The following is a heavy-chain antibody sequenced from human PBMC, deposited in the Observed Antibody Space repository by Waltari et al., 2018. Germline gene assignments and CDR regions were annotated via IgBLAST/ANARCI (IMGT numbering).Heavy chain of an antibody. Sequence: EVQLLESGGGLVQPGGSLRLSCAASGFTFSNHAMTWVRQAPGKGLEWCSGISGPDGSTYDADSVEGRFTISRDNSHNTVYLQMNSLGVGDSALYFCAKPAIVGNTAHFYGFDVWGQGTTVTVSS. CDR1: GFTFSNHA. J-gene: IGHJ6*02. CDR2: ISGPDGST. V-gene: IGHV3-23*01. CDR3: AKPAIVGNTAHFYGFDV. D-gene: IGHD5-18*01.